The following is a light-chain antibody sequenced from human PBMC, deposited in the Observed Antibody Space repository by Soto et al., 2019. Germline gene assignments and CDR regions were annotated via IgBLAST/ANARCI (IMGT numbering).Light chain of an antibody. CDR3: CSYAGSGTYV. V-gene: IGLV2-23*01. CDR2: EAS. J-gene: IGLJ1*01. Sequence: QSALTQPPSASGSPGQSVTISCTGTSSDVGAYNYVSWYQQYPGKAPKLMIYEASKRPSGVSNRFSGSKSGNTASLTISGLQAEDEADYYCCSYAGSGTYVFGTGTKVTVL. CDR1: SSDVGAYNY.